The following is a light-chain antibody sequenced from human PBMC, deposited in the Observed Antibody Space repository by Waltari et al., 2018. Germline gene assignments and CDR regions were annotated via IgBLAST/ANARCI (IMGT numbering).Light chain of an antibody. Sequence: QAGLTQPPSVSKGLRQTATLTCTGDRNNVGDLGVSWLQQSRGHPPKVLSYRSNDRPPGISGRFSASRSGNRASLTITGLQPEDEAEYYCSAWDNNLRAWVFGGGTKLTVL. CDR3: SAWDNNLRAWV. CDR2: RSN. J-gene: IGLJ3*02. V-gene: IGLV10-54*01. CDR1: RNNVGDLG.